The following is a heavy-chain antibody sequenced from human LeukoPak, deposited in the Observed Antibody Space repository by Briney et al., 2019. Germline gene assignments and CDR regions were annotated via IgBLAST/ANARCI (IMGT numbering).Heavy chain of an antibody. CDR2: IRSKAYGGTT. Sequence: GGSLRLSCTASGFTFGDYAMSWVRQAPGKGLEWVGFIRSKAYGGTTEYAASVKGRFTISRDDSRSIAYLQMNSLKTEDTAVYYCTRVRGDYGSGSYYRVYYYYMDVWGKGTTVTISS. J-gene: IGHJ6*03. CDR3: TRVRGDYGSGSYYRVYYYYMDV. D-gene: IGHD3-10*01. V-gene: IGHV3-49*04. CDR1: GFTFGDYA.